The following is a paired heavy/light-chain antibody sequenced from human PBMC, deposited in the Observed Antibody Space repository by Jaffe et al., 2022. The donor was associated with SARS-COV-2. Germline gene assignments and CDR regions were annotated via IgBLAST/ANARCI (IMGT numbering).Heavy chain of an antibody. D-gene: IGHD5-18*01. Sequence: QVHLVESGGGVVQPGRSLRLSCAASGFTFSNFGMHWVRQAPGKGLEWVALISYDVSYKDYADSVKGRFTISRDDSKNTLYLQMNSLRAEDTAVYYCAKDRRAYTYGFATANEDWGQGTLVIVSS. CDR1: GFTFSNFG. CDR2: ISYDVSYK. V-gene: IGHV3-30*18. J-gene: IGHJ4*02. CDR3: AKDRRAYTYGFATANED.
Light chain of an antibody. CDR2: DGS. Sequence: EIVLTQSPATLSLSPGERATLSCRASQSVDIYLAWYQQKPGQAPRLLIYDGSNRATGIPDRFSGRGSGTDFTLTISSLEPEDFAVYYCQQRGNRPPYTFGQGTKLEI. CDR1: QSVDIY. J-gene: IGKJ2*01. V-gene: IGKV3-11*01. CDR3: QQRGNRPPYT.